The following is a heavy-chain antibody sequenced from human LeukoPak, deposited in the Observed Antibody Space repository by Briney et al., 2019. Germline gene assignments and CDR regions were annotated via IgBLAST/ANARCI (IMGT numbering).Heavy chain of an antibody. V-gene: IGHV4-4*02. J-gene: IGHJ4*02. CDR1: GGSISSSNW. Sequence: PSGTLSLTCAVSGGSISSSNWWSWVRQPLGKGLEWIGEIYHSGSTNYNPSLKSRVTISVDKSKNQFSLKLSSVTAADTAVYYCASRYCTNGVCYGYFDYWGQGTLVTVSS. CDR3: ASRYCTNGVCYGYFDY. CDR2: IYHSGST. D-gene: IGHD2-8*01.